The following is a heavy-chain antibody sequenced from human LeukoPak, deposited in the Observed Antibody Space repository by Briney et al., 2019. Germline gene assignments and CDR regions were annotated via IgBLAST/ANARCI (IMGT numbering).Heavy chain of an antibody. CDR1: GFTFSSYT. D-gene: IGHD6-13*01. CDR2: IRNKANSYTS. Sequence: GGSLRLSCAASGFTFSSYTMNWVRQAPGKGLEWIGLIRNKANSYTSEYAASVKGKFTISRDDSKNSLYLQVNSLKTEDTAVYYCTRRAAAGALDYWGQGTLVTVSS. CDR3: TRRAAAGALDY. V-gene: IGHV3-72*01. J-gene: IGHJ4*02.